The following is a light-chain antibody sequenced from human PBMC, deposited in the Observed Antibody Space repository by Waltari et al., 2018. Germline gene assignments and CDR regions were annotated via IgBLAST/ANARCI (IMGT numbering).Light chain of an antibody. Sequence: DIQLTQSPSSLSAAVGDRVNITCQASQDISNYINWYQQRPGKAPKLLIYDVSDLERGVPSRFSGSGSGTAFTFTISSLQPEDVATYFCQQYHNLPLTFGGGTKVDIK. V-gene: IGKV1-33*01. CDR2: DVS. CDR1: QDISNY. CDR3: QQYHNLPLT. J-gene: IGKJ4*01.